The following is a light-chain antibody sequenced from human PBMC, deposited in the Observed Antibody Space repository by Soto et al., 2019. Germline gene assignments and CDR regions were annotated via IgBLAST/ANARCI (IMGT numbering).Light chain of an antibody. Sequence: EIVLTRSPGTLSLSPGERATLSCRASQSVSSNYLAWYQQKPGQAPRLLIYATSSRATGIPDRFSGSGSGTDFTLAISRLEPEDFAMYYCHQYGYSSWTFGQGTKVEIQ. CDR3: HQYGYSSWT. V-gene: IGKV3-20*01. J-gene: IGKJ1*01. CDR1: QSVSSNY. CDR2: ATS.